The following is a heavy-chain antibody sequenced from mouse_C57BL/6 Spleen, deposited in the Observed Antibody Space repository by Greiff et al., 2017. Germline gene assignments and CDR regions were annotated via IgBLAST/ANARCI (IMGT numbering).Heavy chain of an antibody. CDR2: ILPSIGRT. CDR1: DSEVFPIAY. D-gene: IGHD2-4*01. J-gene: IGHJ3*01. Sequence: QVQLQQSGSELRSPGSSVKLSCKDFDSEVFPIAYMSWVRQKPGHGFEWIGGILPSIGRTIYGEKFEDKATLDADTLSNTAYLELNSLTSEDSAIYYCARRGAIDDYDGFAYWGQGTLVTVSA. V-gene: IGHV15-2*01. CDR3: ARRGAIDDYDGFAY.